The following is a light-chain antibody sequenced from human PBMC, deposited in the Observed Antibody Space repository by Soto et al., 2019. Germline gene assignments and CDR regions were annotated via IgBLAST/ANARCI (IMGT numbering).Light chain of an antibody. J-gene: IGKJ1*01. CDR1: QSVSHK. CDR3: QQYNDWPLT. Sequence: EMVMTQSPATLSVSPGERATLSCRASQSVSHKLAWYQQKPGQAPRLLIYDTSTRATGIPARFSGSGSGTEFTLTISSLQSEDFALYYCQQYNDWPLTFGQGTKVDIK. CDR2: DTS. V-gene: IGKV3-15*01.